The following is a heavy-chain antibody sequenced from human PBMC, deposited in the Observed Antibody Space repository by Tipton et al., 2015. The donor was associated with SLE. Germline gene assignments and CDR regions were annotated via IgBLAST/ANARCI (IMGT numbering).Heavy chain of an antibody. CDR2: MHYSGDA. CDR1: GGPITSNY. CDR3: ARDQYMALSENRFDP. J-gene: IGHJ5*02. V-gene: IGHV4-59*12. Sequence: TLSLTCTVSGGPITSNYWSWIRQPPGKGLEWIGCMHYSGDAAYNPSLKSRVTILVDTSKKQISLKLTFVTAADTAVYYCARDQYMALSENRFDPWGQGTLVTVSS. D-gene: IGHD5-24*01.